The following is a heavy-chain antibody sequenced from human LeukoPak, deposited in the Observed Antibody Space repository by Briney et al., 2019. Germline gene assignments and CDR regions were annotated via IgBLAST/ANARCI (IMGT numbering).Heavy chain of an antibody. J-gene: IGHJ4*02. D-gene: IGHD3-10*01. CDR1: GFTFSSYE. Sequence: GGSLRLSCAASGFTFSSYEMNWVRQAPGKGLEWVSCISSSGSTIYYADSVKGRFTISRDNAKNSLYLQMNSLRAEDTAVYYCASLTGAYYYGSGSSPNFDYWGQGTLVTVSS. CDR3: ASLTGAYYYGSGSSPNFDY. CDR2: ISSSGSTI. V-gene: IGHV3-48*03.